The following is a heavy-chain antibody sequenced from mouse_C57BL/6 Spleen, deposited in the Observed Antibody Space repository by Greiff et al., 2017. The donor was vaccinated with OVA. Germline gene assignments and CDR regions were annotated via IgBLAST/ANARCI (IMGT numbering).Heavy chain of an antibody. Sequence: VQLQESGAELVRPGTSVKVSCKASGYTFTNYLIEWVKQRPGQGLEWIGVINSGSSSTNYNEKVKGKATLTADKSSSTAYMQLSSLTSEDSAVYFCARCPGSSSDWYFDVWGTGTTVTVSS. CDR2: INSGSSST. CDR3: ARCPGSSSDWYFDV. J-gene: IGHJ1*03. CDR1: GYTFTNYL. D-gene: IGHD1-1*01. V-gene: IGHV1-54*01.